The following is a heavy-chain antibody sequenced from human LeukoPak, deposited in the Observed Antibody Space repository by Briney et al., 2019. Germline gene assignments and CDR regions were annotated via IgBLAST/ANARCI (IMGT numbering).Heavy chain of an antibody. CDR1: GGSISRYY. Sequence: PSETLSVTCTVSGGSISRYYWSWIRHPPGNGLEWVGYIYYSGSTNYNPSLKSRVTISVDTTKNQFSLKLSSVTAADTAVYYCARDRGYGSGITWGQGTLVTVSS. CDR3: ARDRGYGSGIT. V-gene: IGHV4-59*01. J-gene: IGHJ5*02. D-gene: IGHD3-10*01. CDR2: IYYSGST.